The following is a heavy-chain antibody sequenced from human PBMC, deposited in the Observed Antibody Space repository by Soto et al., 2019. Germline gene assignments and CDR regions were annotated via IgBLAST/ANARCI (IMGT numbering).Heavy chain of an antibody. Sequence: LRLSCAASGFTFSSYAMHWVRQAPGKGLEWVAVISYDGSNKYYADSVKGRFTISRDNSKNTLYLQMNSLRAEDTAVYYCARVCCSSTSCYFCLDYWGQGTLVTVSS. CDR3: ARVCCSSTSCYFCLDY. V-gene: IGHV3-30-3*01. CDR2: ISYDGSNK. J-gene: IGHJ4*02. D-gene: IGHD2-2*01. CDR1: GFTFSSYA.